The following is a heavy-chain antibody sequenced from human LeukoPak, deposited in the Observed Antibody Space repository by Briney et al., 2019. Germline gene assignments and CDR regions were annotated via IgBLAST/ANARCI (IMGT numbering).Heavy chain of an antibody. D-gene: IGHD5-18*01. V-gene: IGHV3-23*01. CDR3: AKRDTAY. CDR2: ISDSGGST. CDR1: GLTFSNYA. Sequence: GGSLRLSCAASGLTFSNYAMSWVRQAPGKGLEWVSTISDSGGSTYYADSVKGRFTVSRDNSNNTPYLQMDSLRAEDTAVYYCAKRDTAYWGQGTLVTVSS. J-gene: IGHJ4*02.